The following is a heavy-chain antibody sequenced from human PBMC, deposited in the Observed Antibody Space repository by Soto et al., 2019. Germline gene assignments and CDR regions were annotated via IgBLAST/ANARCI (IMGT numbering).Heavy chain of an antibody. CDR1: GGSVSSGSYY. CDR3: ARETGPDGYYGMDV. Sequence: SETLSLTCTVSGGSVSSGSYYWSWIRQPPGKGLEWIGYIYYSGSTNYNPSLKSRATISVDTSKNQFSLKLSSVTAADTAVYYCARETGPDGYYGMDVWGQGTTVTVSS. J-gene: IGHJ6*02. CDR2: IYYSGST. V-gene: IGHV4-61*01.